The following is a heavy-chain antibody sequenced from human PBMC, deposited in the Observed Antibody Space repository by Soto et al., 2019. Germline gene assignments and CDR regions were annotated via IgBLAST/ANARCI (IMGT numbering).Heavy chain of an antibody. V-gene: IGHV4-59*01. CDR2: IYYSGST. Sequence: PSETLSLTCTVSGGSISSYYRSWIRQPPGKGLEWIGYIYYSGSTNYNPSLKSRVTISVDTSKNQFSLKLSSVTAADTAVYYCARGSSAVVPAYYYYMDVWGKGTTVTVSS. J-gene: IGHJ6*03. CDR3: ARGSSAVVPAYYYYMDV. D-gene: IGHD2-2*01. CDR1: GGSISSYY.